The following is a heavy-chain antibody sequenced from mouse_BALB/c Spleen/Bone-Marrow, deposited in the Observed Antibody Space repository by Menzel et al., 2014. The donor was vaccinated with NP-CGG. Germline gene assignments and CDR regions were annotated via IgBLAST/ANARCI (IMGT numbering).Heavy chain of an antibody. CDR3: ARGDYGSSYDYAMDY. V-gene: IGHV1-87*01. J-gene: IGHJ4*01. CDR1: GYTFTSYW. Sequence: VQLVESGAELARPGASVKLSCKASGYTFTSYWMQWVKQRPGQGLEWIGAIYPGDGDTRYTQKFKGKATLTADKSSSTAYMQLSSLASEDFAVYYCARGDYGSSYDYAMDYWGQGTSVPVSS. D-gene: IGHD1-1*01. CDR2: IYPGDGDT.